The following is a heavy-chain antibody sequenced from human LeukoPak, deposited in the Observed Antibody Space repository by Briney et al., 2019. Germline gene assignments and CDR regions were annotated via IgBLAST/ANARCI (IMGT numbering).Heavy chain of an antibody. Sequence: GASVKVSCKASGYTFTSYGIGWVRQAPGQGLERMGWISAYNGNTNYAQKLQGRVTMTTDTSTSTAYMELRSLRSDDTAVYYCARDTMVRGVILTHGFDPWGQGTLVTVSS. CDR1: GYTFTSYG. CDR2: ISAYNGNT. D-gene: IGHD3-10*01. J-gene: IGHJ5*02. V-gene: IGHV1-18*01. CDR3: ARDTMVRGVILTHGFDP.